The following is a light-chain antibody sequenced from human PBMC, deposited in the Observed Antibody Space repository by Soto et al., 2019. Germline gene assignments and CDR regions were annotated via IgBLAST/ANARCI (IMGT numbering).Light chain of an antibody. V-gene: IGLV1-51*01. Sequence: QSVLTQPPSVSAAPGQKVTISCSGSSSNIGNHYVAWFQQLPPTAPKLLIYDNNKRPSGIPDRFSGSKSGTSGTLDITGLQTGDEADYYCGSWDSSLSSVVFGGGTKVTVL. CDR1: SSNIGNHY. CDR3: GSWDSSLSSVV. J-gene: IGLJ2*01. CDR2: DNN.